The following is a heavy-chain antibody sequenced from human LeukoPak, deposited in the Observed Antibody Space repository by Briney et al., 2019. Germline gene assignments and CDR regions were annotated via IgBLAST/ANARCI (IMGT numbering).Heavy chain of an antibody. CDR1: GFTFSSYS. J-gene: IGHJ3*02. D-gene: IGHD3-3*01. Sequence: GGSLRLSCAASGFTFSSYSMNWVRQAPGKGLEWVSYISSSSSTIYYADSVKGRFTISRDNSKNTLYLQMNSLRAEDTAVYYCAKDGMYYDFWSGYLTGAFDIWGQGTMVTVSS. CDR2: ISSSSSTI. V-gene: IGHV3-48*01. CDR3: AKDGMYYDFWSGYLTGAFDI.